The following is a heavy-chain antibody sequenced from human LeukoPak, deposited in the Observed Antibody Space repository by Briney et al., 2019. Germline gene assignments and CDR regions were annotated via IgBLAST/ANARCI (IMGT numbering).Heavy chain of an antibody. V-gene: IGHV3-30*17. CDR1: GFTFNSYA. CDR3: ARDLRNPYYDILAGPAPSFDY. D-gene: IGHD3-9*01. Sequence: GGSLRLSCAASGFTFNSYAMHWVRQAPGKGLEWVALISYDGSNKYYADSVKGRFTISRDNSKNTLYLQMNGLSAEDTAVYYCARDLRNPYYDILAGPAPSFDYWGQGTLVTVSS. CDR2: ISYDGSNK. J-gene: IGHJ4*02.